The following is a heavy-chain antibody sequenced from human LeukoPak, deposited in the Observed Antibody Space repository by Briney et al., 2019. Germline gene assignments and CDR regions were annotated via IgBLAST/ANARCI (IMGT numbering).Heavy chain of an antibody. CDR2: IYSGGST. CDR3: ARAIEVDY. D-gene: IGHD5-24*01. Sequence: PGGSLRLSCAASGFTVSSNYMSWVRQAPGKGLEWVSVIYSGGSTYYADSVKGRFTISRDNAKNSLYLQMNSLRAEDTAVYYCARAIEVDYWGQGTLVTVSS. CDR1: GFTVSSNY. J-gene: IGHJ4*02. V-gene: IGHV3-53*01.